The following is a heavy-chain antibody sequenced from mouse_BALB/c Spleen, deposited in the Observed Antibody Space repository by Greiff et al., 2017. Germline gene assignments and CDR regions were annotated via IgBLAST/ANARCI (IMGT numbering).Heavy chain of an antibody. CDR1: GFTFSSFG. CDR2: ISSGSSTI. J-gene: IGHJ3*01. Sequence: EVMLVESGGGLVQPGGSRKLSCAASGFTFSSFGMHWVRQAPEKGLEWVAYISSGSSTIYYADTVKGRFTISRDNPKNTLFLQMTSLRSEDTAMYYCAREGAYDYDGRTSWFAYWGQGTLVTVSA. CDR3: AREGAYDYDGRTSWFAY. V-gene: IGHV5-17*02. D-gene: IGHD2-4*01.